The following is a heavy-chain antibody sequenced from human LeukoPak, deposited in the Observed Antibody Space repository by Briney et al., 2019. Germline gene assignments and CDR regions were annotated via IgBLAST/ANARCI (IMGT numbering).Heavy chain of an antibody. CDR2: ISSSSSYI. J-gene: IGHJ4*02. Sequence: GGSLRLSCAASGFTFSSYSMNWVRQAPGKGLEWVSSISSSSSYIYYADSVKGRFTISRDNAKNSLYLQMNSLRAEDTAVYYCARKTKGHCSSTSCSFDYWGQGTLVTVSS. D-gene: IGHD2-2*01. CDR1: GFTFSSYS. V-gene: IGHV3-21*01. CDR3: ARKTKGHCSSTSCSFDY.